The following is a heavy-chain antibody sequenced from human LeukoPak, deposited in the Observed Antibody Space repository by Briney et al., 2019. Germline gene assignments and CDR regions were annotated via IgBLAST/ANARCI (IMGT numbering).Heavy chain of an antibody. CDR3: ARPRVYYDILAWAFDI. V-gene: IGHV1-2*02. CDR1: GYTFTGYY. Sequence: GASVKVSCKASGYTFTGYYMHWVRQAPGQGLEWMGWINPNSGGTNYAQKFQGRVTMTRDTSISTAYMELSRLRSDDTAVYYCARPRVYYDILAWAFDIWGQGTMVTVSS. D-gene: IGHD3-9*01. J-gene: IGHJ3*02. CDR2: INPNSGGT.